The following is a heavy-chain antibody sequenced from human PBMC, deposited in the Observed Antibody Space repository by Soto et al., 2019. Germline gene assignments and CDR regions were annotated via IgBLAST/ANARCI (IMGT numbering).Heavy chain of an antibody. CDR2: ISSSSSTI. D-gene: IGHD3-10*01. J-gene: IGHJ4*02. Sequence: GGSLRLSCAASGFTFSSYSMNWVRQAPGKGLEWVSYISSSSSTIYYADSVKGRFTISRDNAKNSLYLQMNSLRAEDTAVYYCARYNGSGSKGTFDYWGQGTLVTVSS. CDR1: GFTFSSYS. CDR3: ARYNGSGSKGTFDY. V-gene: IGHV3-48*01.